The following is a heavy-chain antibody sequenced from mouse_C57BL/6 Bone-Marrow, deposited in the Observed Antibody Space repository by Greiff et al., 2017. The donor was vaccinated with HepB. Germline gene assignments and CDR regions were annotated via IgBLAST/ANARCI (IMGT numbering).Heavy chain of an antibody. CDR1: GYTFTDYE. Sequence: QVQLKESGAELVRPGASVTLSCKASGYTFTDYEMHWVKQTPVHGLEWIGALDPETGGTAYNQKFKGKAILTADKSSSTAYMELRSLTSEDSAVYYCTRPLITTVVAFDYWGQGTTLTVSS. CDR2: LDPETGGT. V-gene: IGHV1-15*01. J-gene: IGHJ2*01. CDR3: TRPLITTVVAFDY. D-gene: IGHD1-1*01.